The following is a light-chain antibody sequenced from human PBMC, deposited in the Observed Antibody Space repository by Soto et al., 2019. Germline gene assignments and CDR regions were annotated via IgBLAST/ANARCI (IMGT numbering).Light chain of an antibody. CDR1: QSISSNY. Sequence: EIVLTQSPGTLSLSPGERATLSCRAGQSISSNYLAWYQQKPGQAPRLLIYGASSRATDIPDRFSGGGSGTDFTLPVNRLEPEDFAVYYCQQYGTSSFPFGPGTKVDI. J-gene: IGKJ3*01. CDR3: QQYGTSSFP. CDR2: GAS. V-gene: IGKV3-20*01.